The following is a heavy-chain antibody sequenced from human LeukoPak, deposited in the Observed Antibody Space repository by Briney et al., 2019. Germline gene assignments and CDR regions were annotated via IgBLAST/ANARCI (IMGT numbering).Heavy chain of an antibody. D-gene: IGHD3-22*01. V-gene: IGHV1-3*01. Sequence: ASVKVSCKASGYTFTSYAMHWVRQAPGQRLEWMGWINAGNGNTKYSQKFQGRVTITRDTSASTAYMELSSLRSEDTAVYYCARTGGPTYYYDSSGSTDYWGQGTLVTVSS. CDR3: ARTGGPTYYYDSSGSTDY. J-gene: IGHJ4*02. CDR1: GYTFTSYA. CDR2: INAGNGNT.